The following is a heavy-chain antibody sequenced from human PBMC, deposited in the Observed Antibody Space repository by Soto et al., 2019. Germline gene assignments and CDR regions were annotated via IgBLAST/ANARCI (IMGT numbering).Heavy chain of an antibody. CDR3: ARERYYYDSSGYYHDAFDI. Sequence: QVQLQQWGAGLLKPSETLSLTCAVYGGSFSGYYWSWIRQPPGKGLAWIGEINHSGSTNYNPSLKSRVTISVDTSNNQFSLKLSSVTAADTAVYYCARERYYYDSSGYYHDAFDIWGQGTMVTVSS. J-gene: IGHJ3*02. D-gene: IGHD3-22*01. V-gene: IGHV4-34*01. CDR2: INHSGST. CDR1: GGSFSGYY.